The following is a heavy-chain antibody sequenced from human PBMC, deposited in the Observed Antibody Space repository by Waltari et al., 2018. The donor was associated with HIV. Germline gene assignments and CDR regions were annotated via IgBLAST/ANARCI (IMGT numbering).Heavy chain of an antibody. D-gene: IGHD6-13*01. CDR3: ARGLTQQQPPFFDY. CDR1: GFTFSSDA. CDR2: ISYDGSNQ. V-gene: IGHV3-30-3*01. J-gene: IGHJ4*02. Sequence: QVQLVESGGGVVQPGRSLRLSCAASGFTFSSDAMHWVRQTPGKGLEWWAVISYDGSNQYYGDSVKGRFTISRDYSKNTLYLQMNSLRAEDTAVYYCARGLTQQQPPFFDYWGQGTLVTVSS.